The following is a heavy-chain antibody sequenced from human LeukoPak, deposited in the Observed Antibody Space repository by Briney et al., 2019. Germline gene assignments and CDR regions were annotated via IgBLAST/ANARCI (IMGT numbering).Heavy chain of an antibody. J-gene: IGHJ5*01. CDR1: GFTFSDYT. CDR3: ATETLVLGGVAS. CDR2: LPPDGSYQ. Sequence: PGGSLRLSCAASGFTFSDYTMQWVRQAPGKGLEWVALLPPDGSYQYYADSLKGRFTISRDNSKNTLYLQMNSLRGEDTAFYYCATETLVLGGVASWGQGILVTVSS. V-gene: IGHV3-30*04. D-gene: IGHD3-16*01.